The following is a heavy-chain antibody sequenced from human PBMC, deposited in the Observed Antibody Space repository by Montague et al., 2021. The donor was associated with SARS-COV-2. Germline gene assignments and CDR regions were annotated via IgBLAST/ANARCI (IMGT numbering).Heavy chain of an antibody. CDR2: XYWDDDK. Sequence: PALVKPTQTLTLTCTFSGFSLNTSGEGVGWVRQPPGKALEWLALXYWDDDKRYSPSLKSRSTISKDSTKNEVVLTVANMDPVDTATYYCARYGDYGSWFDPWGQGTLATVSS. J-gene: IGHJ5*02. CDR1: GFSLNTSGEG. CDR3: ARYGDYGSWFDP. D-gene: IGHD4-17*01. V-gene: IGHV2-5*02.